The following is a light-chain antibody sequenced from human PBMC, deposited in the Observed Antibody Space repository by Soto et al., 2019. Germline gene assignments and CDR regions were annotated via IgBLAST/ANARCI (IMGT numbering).Light chain of an antibody. V-gene: IGKV1-39*01. CDR1: QSIDSW. Sequence: DIQMTQSPSTLSASVGDRVTLTCRASQSIDSWLAWYQQKAGKAPNLLIYAASTLHSGVPSRFSGGGSGTHFTLTISSLEIEDFATYYCQQTYSSRPSTFGPGTKVDIK. CDR3: QQTYSSRPST. J-gene: IGKJ3*01. CDR2: AAS.